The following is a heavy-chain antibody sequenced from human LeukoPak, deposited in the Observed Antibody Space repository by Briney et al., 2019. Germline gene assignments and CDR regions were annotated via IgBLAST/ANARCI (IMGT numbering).Heavy chain of an antibody. CDR2: IWYDGGNK. V-gene: IGHV3-33*01. CDR1: GFTFSNYG. Sequence: PGGSLRLSCAASGFTFSNYGMHWVRQATGKGLEWVAVIWYDGGNKYYADSVKGRFTISRDNSKNTLYLQMNSLRTEDTAVYYCARGRGYDSGTYNYAFSDYWGQGTLVTVSS. J-gene: IGHJ4*02. CDR3: ARGRGYDSGTYNYAFSDY. D-gene: IGHD3-22*01.